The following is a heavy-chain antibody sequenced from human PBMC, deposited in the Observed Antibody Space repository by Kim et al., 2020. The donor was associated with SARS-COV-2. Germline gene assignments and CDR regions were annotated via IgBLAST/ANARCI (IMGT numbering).Heavy chain of an antibody. Sequence: RYSPSSQGQVTISADKSISTAYLQWSSLKASDTAMYYCARLEYSSSQFDYWGQGTLVTVSS. CDR3: ARLEYSSSQFDY. V-gene: IGHV5-51*01. D-gene: IGHD6-6*01. J-gene: IGHJ4*02.